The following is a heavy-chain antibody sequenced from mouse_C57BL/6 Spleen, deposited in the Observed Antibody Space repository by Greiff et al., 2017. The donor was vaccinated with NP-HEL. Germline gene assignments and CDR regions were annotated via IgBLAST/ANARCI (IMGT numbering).Heavy chain of an antibody. V-gene: IGHV1-55*01. CDR2: IYPGSGST. J-gene: IGHJ4*01. CDR3: ARDSSGYGYYAMDY. Sequence: VQLQQPGAELVKPGASVKMSCKASGYTFTSYWITWVKQRPGQGLEWIGDIYPGSGSTNYNEKFKSKATLTVDTSSSTAYMQLSSLTSEDSAVYYCARDSSGYGYYAMDYWGQGTSVTVPS. D-gene: IGHD3-2*02. CDR1: GYTFTSYW.